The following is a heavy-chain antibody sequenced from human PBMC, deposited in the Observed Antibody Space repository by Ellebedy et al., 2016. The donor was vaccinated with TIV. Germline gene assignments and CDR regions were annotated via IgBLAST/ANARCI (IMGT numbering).Heavy chain of an antibody. CDR1: GFTFSSYW. J-gene: IGHJ4*02. D-gene: IGHD3-3*01. Sequence: GESLKISCAASGFTFSSYWMSWVRQAPGKGLEWVANIKQDGSEKYYVDSVKGRFTISRDNAKNSLYLQMNSLRAEDTAVYYCARPRDDFWSGSFDYWGQGTLVTVSS. V-gene: IGHV3-7*01. CDR2: IKQDGSEK. CDR3: ARPRDDFWSGSFDY.